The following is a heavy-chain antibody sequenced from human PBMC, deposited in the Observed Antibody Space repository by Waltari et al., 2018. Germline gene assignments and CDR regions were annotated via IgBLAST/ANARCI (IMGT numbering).Heavy chain of an antibody. Sequence: QLQLQESGPGLVKPSETLSLTCTVSGGSISSSSYYWGWIRQPPGKGLEWIGGLYYSGSTYYNPSLKSRVTISVDTSKNQFSLKLSSVTAADTAVYYCARSIAAAGEFDYWGQGTLVTVSS. D-gene: IGHD6-13*01. CDR1: GGSISSSSYY. V-gene: IGHV4-39*01. CDR2: LYYSGST. CDR3: ARSIAAAGEFDY. J-gene: IGHJ4*02.